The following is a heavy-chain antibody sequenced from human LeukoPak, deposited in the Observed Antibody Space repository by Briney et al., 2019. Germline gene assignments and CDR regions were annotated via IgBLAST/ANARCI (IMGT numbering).Heavy chain of an antibody. CDR3: ARWASTVSDYSYYGWDV. J-gene: IGHJ6*02. Sequence: GGSLRLSCAASGFTFTTYWMSWVRQPPGKGLEWVANIKQDGTDKYYVDSLKGRFTISRDNAKNSLHLQMSSLRAEDTAVYYCARWASTVSDYSYYGWDVWGQGTTVTVSS. CDR2: IKQDGTDK. V-gene: IGHV3-7*01. D-gene: IGHD4-17*01. CDR1: GFTFTTYW.